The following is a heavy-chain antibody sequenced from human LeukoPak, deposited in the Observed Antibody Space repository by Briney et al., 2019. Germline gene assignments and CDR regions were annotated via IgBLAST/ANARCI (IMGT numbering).Heavy chain of an antibody. V-gene: IGHV3-20*01. J-gene: IGHJ3*02. CDR1: GFTFDDYG. Sequence: GGSLRLSCAASGFTFDDYGMSWVRQAPGKGLEWVSGINWNGGSTGYADSVKGRFTISRDNAKNSLYLQMNSPRAEDTALYHCARGYYDILTGYSPRGAFDIWGQGTMVTVSS. CDR3: ARGYYDILTGYSPRGAFDI. D-gene: IGHD3-9*01. CDR2: INWNGGST.